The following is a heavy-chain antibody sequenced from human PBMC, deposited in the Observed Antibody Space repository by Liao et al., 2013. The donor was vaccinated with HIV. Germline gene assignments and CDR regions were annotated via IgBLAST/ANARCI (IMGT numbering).Heavy chain of an antibody. J-gene: IGHJ4*02. CDR1: GDLIRRDNYY. D-gene: IGHD3-3*01. CDR3: ARDTLTYYDFWSGYGTRYYFDY. Sequence: QVQLQESGPGLVKPSQTLSLTCTVSGDLIRRDNYYWTWIRQPAGKGLEWIGHIYTGMSTTGTTNYNPSLKSRVSISADTSKNQFSLKLSSVTAADTAVYYCARDTLTYYDFWSGYGTRYYFDYWGQGTLVTVSS. CDR2: IYTGMSTTGTT. V-gene: IGHV4-61*02.